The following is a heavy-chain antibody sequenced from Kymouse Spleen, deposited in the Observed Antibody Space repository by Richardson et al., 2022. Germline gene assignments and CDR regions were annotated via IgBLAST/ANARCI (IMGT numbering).Heavy chain of an antibody. J-gene: IGHJ6*02. CDR1: GGSISSSSYY. Sequence: QLQLQESGPGLVKPSETLSLTCTVSGGSISSSSYYWGWIRQPPGKGLEWIGSIYYSGSTYYNPSLKSRVTISVDTSKNQFSLKLSSVTAADTAVYYCARQITGTLYYYYGMDVWGQGTTVTVSS. D-gene: IGHD1-7*01. CDR2: IYYSGST. CDR3: ARQITGTLYYYYGMDV. V-gene: IGHV4-39*01.